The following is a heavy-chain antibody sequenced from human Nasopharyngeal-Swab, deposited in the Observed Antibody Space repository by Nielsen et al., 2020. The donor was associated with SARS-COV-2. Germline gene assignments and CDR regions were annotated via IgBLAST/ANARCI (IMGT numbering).Heavy chain of an antibody. J-gene: IGHJ3*02. CDR1: ALTFDDYA. D-gene: IGHD3-10*01. CDR3: AKGWFGELFGAFDI. CDR2: ISGDGGST. Sequence: GGSLTLSCAASALTFDDYAMHWVRQAPEKGLEWVSLISGDGGSTYYADSVKGRFTISRDNSKNSLYLQMNSLRTEDTALYYCAKGWFGELFGAFDIWGQGTMVTVSS. V-gene: IGHV3-43*02.